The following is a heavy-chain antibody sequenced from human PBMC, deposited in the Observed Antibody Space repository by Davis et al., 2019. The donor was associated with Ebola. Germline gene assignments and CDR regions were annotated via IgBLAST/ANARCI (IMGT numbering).Heavy chain of an antibody. CDR3: ARGEGRLAFCGGDCRTIDY. D-gene: IGHD2-21*02. Sequence: GESLKISCAASGFNFRSYGMHWVRQAPDKGLEWVAVIWYDGSRKYYGDSVKGRFTISRDNSNNLLYLQMNSLRAEDTAVYYCARGEGRLAFCGGDCRTIDYWGQGTLVTVSS. CDR2: IWYDGSRK. V-gene: IGHV3-33*01. CDR1: GFNFRSYG. J-gene: IGHJ4*02.